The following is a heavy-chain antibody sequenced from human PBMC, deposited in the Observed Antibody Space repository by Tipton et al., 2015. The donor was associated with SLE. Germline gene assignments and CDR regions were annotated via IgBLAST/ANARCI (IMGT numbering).Heavy chain of an antibody. CDR2: ISAYNGNT. Sequence: QVQLVQSGAEVKKPGASVKVSCKASGYTFTSYGISWVRQAPGQGLEWMGWISAYNGNTNYAQKLQGGVTMTTDTSTSTAYMELRSRRSDDTAVYYCARDRNGAAAGIDAFDIWGQGTMVTVSS. CDR1: GYTFTSYG. CDR3: ARDRNGAAAGIDAFDI. V-gene: IGHV1-18*01. J-gene: IGHJ3*02. D-gene: IGHD6-13*01.